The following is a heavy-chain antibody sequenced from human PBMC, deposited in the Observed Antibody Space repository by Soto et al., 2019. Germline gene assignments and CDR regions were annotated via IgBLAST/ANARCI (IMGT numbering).Heavy chain of an antibody. CDR2: IIPMFGTA. Sequence: QVQLVQSGAEVKKPGSSVKVSCKASGGTFSTDSISWVRQAPGQGLEWMGGIIPMFGTANNAQKFQGRVTITADESTRTAYMELSSLRPEDTAVYFCAREIDGYYGMDVWGQGTTVTVAS. CDR1: GGTFSTDS. J-gene: IGHJ6*02. CDR3: AREIDGYYGMDV. V-gene: IGHV1-69*12.